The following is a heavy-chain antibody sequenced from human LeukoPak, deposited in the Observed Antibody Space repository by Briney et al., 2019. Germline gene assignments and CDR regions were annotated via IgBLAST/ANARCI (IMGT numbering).Heavy chain of an antibody. J-gene: IGHJ6*03. V-gene: IGHV3-64*01. D-gene: IGHD6-13*01. CDR2: ISSNGGST. Sequence: GGSLRLSCAASGFTFSSYAMHWVRQAPGKGLEYVSAISSNGGSTYYANSVKGRFTISRDNSKNTLYLQMGSLRAEDMGVYYCARDPASSRSWYPTYYYYYMDVWGKGTTVTVSS. CDR3: ARDPASSRSWYPTYYYYYMDV. CDR1: GFTFSSYA.